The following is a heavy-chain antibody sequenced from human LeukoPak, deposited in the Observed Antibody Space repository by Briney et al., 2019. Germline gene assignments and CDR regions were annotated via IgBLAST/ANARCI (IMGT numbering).Heavy chain of an antibody. V-gene: IGHV4-61*01. J-gene: IGHJ5*02. CDR3: ARGPIFGP. D-gene: IGHD3-9*01. Sequence: SETLSLTCTVSGISVSSGSYCWSWIRQPPGKGLEWIGYIYYSGSTNYNPSLKSRVTISVDTSKNQFSLKLSSVTAADTAVYYCARGPIFGPWGQGTLVTVSS. CDR1: GISVSSGSYC. CDR2: IYYSGST.